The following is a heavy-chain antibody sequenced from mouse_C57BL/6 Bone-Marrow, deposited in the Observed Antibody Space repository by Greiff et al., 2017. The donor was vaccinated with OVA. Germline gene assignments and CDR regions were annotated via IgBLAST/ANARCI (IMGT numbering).Heavy chain of an antibody. CDR2: IDPNSGGT. CDR1: GYTFTSYW. Sequence: VQLQQPGAELVKPGASVKLSCKASGYTFTSYWMHWVKQRPGRGLEWIGRIDPNSGGTKYNEKFKGKATLTAEKSSSTAYMQLSSLTSEDSAVYFCAREVAVVADYYAMDYWGQGTSVTVSS. D-gene: IGHD1-1*01. CDR3: AREVAVVADYYAMDY. J-gene: IGHJ4*01. V-gene: IGHV1-62-3*01.